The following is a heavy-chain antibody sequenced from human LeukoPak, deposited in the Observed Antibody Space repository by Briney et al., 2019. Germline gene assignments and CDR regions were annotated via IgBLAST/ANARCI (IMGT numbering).Heavy chain of an antibody. Sequence: GGSLRLSCTASGFSFSTYPMSWVRQAPGKGLQWVSAITPSGDRTFYADSVKGRFTMFRDNSKNTLYLQMNSLTAGDTALYYCAKHQIDSGGYGGGFDDWGQGALVTVSP. J-gene: IGHJ4*02. CDR3: AKHQIDSGGYGGGFDD. CDR2: ITPSGDRT. V-gene: IGHV3-23*01. D-gene: IGHD3-22*01. CDR1: GFSFSTYP.